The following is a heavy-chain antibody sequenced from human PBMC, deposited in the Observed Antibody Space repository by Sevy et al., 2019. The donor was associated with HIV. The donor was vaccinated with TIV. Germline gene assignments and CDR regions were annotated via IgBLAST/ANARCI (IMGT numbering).Heavy chain of an antibody. V-gene: IGHV3-30-3*01. Sequence: GGSLRLSCAASGFTFSSYAMHWVRQAPGKGLEWVAVISYDGSNKYYADSVKGLFTISRDNSKNTLYLQMNSLRAEDTAVYYCARGSPYSSGWTPFDYWGQGTLVTVSS. CDR1: GFTFSSYA. CDR2: ISYDGSNK. CDR3: ARGSPYSSGWTPFDY. J-gene: IGHJ4*02. D-gene: IGHD6-19*01.